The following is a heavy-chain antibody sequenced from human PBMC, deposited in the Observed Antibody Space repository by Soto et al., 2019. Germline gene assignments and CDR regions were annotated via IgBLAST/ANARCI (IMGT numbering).Heavy chain of an antibody. CDR3: ARVGSSSSGDYYGMDG. V-gene: IGHV1-18*01. J-gene: IGHJ6*02. Sequence: QVQLVQSGAEVKKPGASVKVSCKASGYTFTRYGISWVRQAPGQGLDWMGWISAYSGNTNYAQKLQGRVTMNTDTSTSTAYMELRSLRSDDTAVYYCARVGSSSSGDYYGMDGWGQGTTVTVSS. D-gene: IGHD6-6*01. CDR1: GYTFTRYG. CDR2: ISAYSGNT.